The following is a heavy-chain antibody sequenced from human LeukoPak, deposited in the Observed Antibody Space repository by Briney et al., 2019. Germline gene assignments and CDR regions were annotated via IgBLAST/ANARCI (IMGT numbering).Heavy chain of an antibody. J-gene: IGHJ4*02. CDR2: IYYSGST. CDR3: ARVALGDPYYFDY. Sequence: SETLSLTCTVSGGSISSYYWSWIRKPPGKGLEWIGYIYYSGSTNYNPSLKSRVTISVDTSKNQLSLKLSSVTAADTAVYYCARVALGDPYYFDYWGQGTLVTVSS. D-gene: IGHD3-10*01. V-gene: IGHV4-59*01. CDR1: GGSISSYY.